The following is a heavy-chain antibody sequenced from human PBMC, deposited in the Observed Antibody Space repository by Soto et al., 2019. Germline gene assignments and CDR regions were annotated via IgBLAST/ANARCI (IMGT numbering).Heavy chain of an antibody. CDR3: ARSRHGSGSYTHFYYGLDV. J-gene: IGHJ6*02. D-gene: IGHD3-10*01. CDR2: ISFDGSTE. Sequence: QVQLVESGGGVVQPGRSLRLSCAASGFTFISYAMHWVRQAPGKGLERVAVISFDGSTEYYADSVKGRFTISRDNSKNTVYLQMNSLRSEDPAVYYCARSRHGSGSYTHFYYGLDVWGQGTTVTVSS. CDR1: GFTFISYA. V-gene: IGHV3-30-3*01.